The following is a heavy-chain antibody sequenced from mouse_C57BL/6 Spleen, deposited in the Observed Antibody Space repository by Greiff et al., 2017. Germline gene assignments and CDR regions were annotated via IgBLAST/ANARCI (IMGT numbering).Heavy chain of an antibody. Sequence: EVQLVESGAELVKPGASVKLSCTASGFNIKDYYMHWVKQRTEQGLEWIGRIDPEDGETKYAPKFQGKATITEDTSSNAAYLQLSSLTSEDTAVYYCALDSSAVLAMDYWGQGTSATVSS. CDR3: ALDSSAVLAMDY. CDR1: GFNIKDYY. V-gene: IGHV14-2*01. D-gene: IGHD3-2*01. J-gene: IGHJ4*01. CDR2: IDPEDGET.